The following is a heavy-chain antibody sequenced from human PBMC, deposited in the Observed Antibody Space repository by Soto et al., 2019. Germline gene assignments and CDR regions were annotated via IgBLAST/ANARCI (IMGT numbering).Heavy chain of an antibody. CDR1: GFTFTSSA. D-gene: IGHD4-17*01. J-gene: IGHJ3*02. CDR2: IVVGSGNT. CDR3: AAVGTTSDAFDI. V-gene: IGHV1-58*02. Sequence: ASVKVSCKASGFTFTSSAMQWVRQARGQRLEWIGWIVVGSGNTNYAQKFQERVTITRDMSTSTAYMELSSLRSEDTAVYYCAAVGTTSDAFDIWGQGTMVTVSS.